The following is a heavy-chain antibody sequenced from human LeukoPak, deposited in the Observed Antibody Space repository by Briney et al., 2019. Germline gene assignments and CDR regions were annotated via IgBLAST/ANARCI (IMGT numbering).Heavy chain of an antibody. D-gene: IGHD3-3*01. CDR2: ISYDGSNK. V-gene: IGHV3-30*18. CDR1: GFTFSSYG. CDR3: AKDTPSGVVRVGSFDY. J-gene: IGHJ4*02. Sequence: GGSLRLSCAASGFTFSSYGMHWVRQAPGKGLEGVAVISYDGSNKYYADSVKGRFTISRDNSKNTLYLQMNSLRAEDTAVYYCAKDTPSGVVRVGSFDYWGQGTLVTVSS.